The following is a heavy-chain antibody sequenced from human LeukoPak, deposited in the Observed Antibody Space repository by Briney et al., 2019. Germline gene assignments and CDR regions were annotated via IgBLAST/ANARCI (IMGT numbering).Heavy chain of an antibody. J-gene: IGHJ5*02. V-gene: IGHV3-48*03. CDR3: ARTASGGTTPLRWNWFDP. D-gene: IGHD1-1*01. Sequence: GGSLRLSCAASGFTFSSYEMNWVRQAPGKGLEWVSYISSSGSTIYYADSVKGRFTISRDNAKNSLYLQMNSLRAEDTAVYYWARTASGGTTPLRWNWFDPWGQGTLVTVSS. CDR1: GFTFSSYE. CDR2: ISSSGSTI.